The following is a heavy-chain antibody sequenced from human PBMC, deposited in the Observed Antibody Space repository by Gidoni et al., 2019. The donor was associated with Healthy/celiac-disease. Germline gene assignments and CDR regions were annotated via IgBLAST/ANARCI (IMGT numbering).Heavy chain of an antibody. CDR2: IFPGATDT. CDR3: ARHVNFWRAPTVFDI. J-gene: IGHJ3*02. V-gene: IGHV5-51*01. Sequence: EVHLVQSGAAVKKPGESLKISRKGSGYSFTRYWTGWVRQMPGQGLEWTGIIFPGATDTRYSPSFQGQVTISADKSISAAYLQWSSRKASDTAMYYCARHVNFWRAPTVFDIWGQGTMVTVSS. CDR1: GYSFTRYW. D-gene: IGHD3-3*01.